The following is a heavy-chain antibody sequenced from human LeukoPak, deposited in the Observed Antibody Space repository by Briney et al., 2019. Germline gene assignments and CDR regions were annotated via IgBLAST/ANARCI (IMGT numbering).Heavy chain of an antibody. V-gene: IGHV3-23*01. D-gene: IGHD3-3*01. CDR2: ISGSGNYA. CDR3: AKYYGFWSGYSQHYYYMDA. CDR1: GFTFSSYE. Sequence: GGSLRLSCAASGFTFSSYEMNWVRQAPGKGLDWVSVISGSGNYAYYADSVKGRFTISRDNSKNTLYLQMNSLRAEDTAVYYCAKYYGFWSGYSQHYYYMDAWGKGTTVTVSS. J-gene: IGHJ6*03.